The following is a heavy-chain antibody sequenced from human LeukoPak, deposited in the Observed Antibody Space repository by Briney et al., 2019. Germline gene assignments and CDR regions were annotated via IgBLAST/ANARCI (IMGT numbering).Heavy chain of an antibody. CDR3: ARDRGFGLNWFDP. V-gene: IGHV3-21*01. Sequence: GGSLRLSCAASGFTFSSYSMNWVRQAPGKGLEWVSSISSSSSYIYYADSVKGRFPISRDNAKNSLYLQMNSLRAEDTAVYYCARDRGFGLNWFDPWGQGTLVTVSS. CDR1: GFTFSSYS. CDR2: ISSSSSYI. D-gene: IGHD3-10*01. J-gene: IGHJ5*02.